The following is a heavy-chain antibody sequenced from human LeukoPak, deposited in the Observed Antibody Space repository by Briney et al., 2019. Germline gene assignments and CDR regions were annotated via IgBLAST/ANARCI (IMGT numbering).Heavy chain of an antibody. D-gene: IGHD3-9*01. Sequence: SETLSLTCTVSGGSIGSYYWSWIRQPPGKGLEWIGYIYYSGSTNYNPSLKSRVTISVDTSKNQFSLKLSSVTAADTAVYYCARDDNAFDFWGQGTMVTVSS. CDR3: ARDDNAFDF. V-gene: IGHV4-59*01. CDR1: GGSIGSYY. J-gene: IGHJ3*01. CDR2: IYYSGST.